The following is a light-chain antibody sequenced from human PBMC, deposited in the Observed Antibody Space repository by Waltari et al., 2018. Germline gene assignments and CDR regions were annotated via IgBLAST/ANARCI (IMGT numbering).Light chain of an antibody. Sequence: EIVMTQSPATLSVSPGERATLSCRASQSVSSDLAWYQQKPGQAPSLLLCGASTRATGIPARFSGSGSGTEFTLTISSLQSEDFAVYYCQQYSNWPRTFGQGTKVEIK. CDR1: QSVSSD. CDR3: QQYSNWPRT. CDR2: GAS. J-gene: IGKJ1*01. V-gene: IGKV3-15*01.